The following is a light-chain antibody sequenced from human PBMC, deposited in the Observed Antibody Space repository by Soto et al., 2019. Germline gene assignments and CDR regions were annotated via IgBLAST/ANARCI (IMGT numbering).Light chain of an antibody. V-gene: IGKV1-12*01. Sequence: DIQMTQSPSSVSASVGDRVTITCRASQDIHTWLAWYQQKPGKAPNLLIYGASTLQSGIPSRFSDSGSGRDFTLTISSLQTEDFATYYCQQANSFPVAFGPGTKVDFK. CDR1: QDIHTW. CDR2: GAS. CDR3: QQANSFPVA. J-gene: IGKJ3*01.